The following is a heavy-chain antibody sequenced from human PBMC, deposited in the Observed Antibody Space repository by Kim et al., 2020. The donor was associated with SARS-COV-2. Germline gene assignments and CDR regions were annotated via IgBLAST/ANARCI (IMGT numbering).Heavy chain of an antibody. CDR2: IYSGGST. J-gene: IGHJ3*02. CDR3: ARDGEGAFDI. CDR1: GFTVSSNY. V-gene: IGHV3-53*04. D-gene: IGHD7-27*01. Sequence: GGSLRLSCAASGFTVSSNYMSWVRQAPGKGLEWVSVIYSGGSTYYADSVKGRFTISRHNSKNTLYLQVNSLRAEDTAVYYCARDGEGAFDIWGQGTMVTVSS.